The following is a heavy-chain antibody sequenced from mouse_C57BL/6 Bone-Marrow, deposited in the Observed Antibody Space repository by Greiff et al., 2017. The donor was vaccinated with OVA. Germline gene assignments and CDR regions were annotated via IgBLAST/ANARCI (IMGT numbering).Heavy chain of an antibody. J-gene: IGHJ2*01. CDR2: IVPEDGET. D-gene: IGHD2-4*01. CDR3: LSYYDYDAGFDY. Sequence: EVQVVESGAELVKPGASVTLSCTASGFNINDYYMHWVKQRTEQGLEWIGRIVPEDGETKYAPKFQGKATITADTSSNTAYLQLSCLTSEDTAVYYCLSYYDYDAGFDYWGQGTTLTVSS. V-gene: IGHV14-2*01. CDR1: GFNINDYY.